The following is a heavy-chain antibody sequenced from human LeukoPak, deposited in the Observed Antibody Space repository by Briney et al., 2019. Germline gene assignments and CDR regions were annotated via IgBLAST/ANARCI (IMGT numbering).Heavy chain of an antibody. J-gene: IGHJ4*02. Sequence: KPSETLSLTCTVSGGSVNSGSYYWNWIRQPPGKGLEWIGYIYHSGRTYYNPSIKSRVSISVDRSKNQFSLKLSSVPAADTAVYYCARGADILSPHFDYWGQGTLVTVSS. CDR2: IYHSGRT. CDR3: ARGADILSPHFDY. CDR1: GGSVNSGSYY. D-gene: IGHD3-9*01. V-gene: IGHV4-30-2*01.